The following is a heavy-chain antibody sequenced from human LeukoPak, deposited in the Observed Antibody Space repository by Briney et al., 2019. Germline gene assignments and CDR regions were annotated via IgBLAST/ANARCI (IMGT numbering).Heavy chain of an antibody. CDR2: IYYSGST. J-gene: IGHJ6*03. Sequence: SETLSLTCTVSGDSISSYYWSWIRQPPGKGLEWIGYIYYSGSTNYNPSLKSRVTISVDTSKNQFSLKLSSVTAADTAVYYCARDGPYSSGWYRDYYYMDVWGKGTTVTVSS. D-gene: IGHD6-19*01. CDR1: GDSISSYY. V-gene: IGHV4-59*12. CDR3: ARDGPYSSGWYRDYYYMDV.